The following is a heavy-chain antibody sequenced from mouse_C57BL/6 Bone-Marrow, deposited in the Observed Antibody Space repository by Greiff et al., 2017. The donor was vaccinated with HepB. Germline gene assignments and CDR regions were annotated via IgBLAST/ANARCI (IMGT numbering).Heavy chain of an antibody. CDR3: ARQPIYYGNYGDYAMDY. CDR2: ISNGGGST. CDR1: GFTFSDYY. V-gene: IGHV5-12*01. J-gene: IGHJ4*01. D-gene: IGHD2-1*01. Sequence: EVHLVESGGGLVQPGGSLKLSCAASGFTFSDYYMYWVRQTPEKRLEWVAYISNGGGSTYYPDTVKGRFTISRDNAKNTLYLQMSRLKSEDTAMYYCARQPIYYGNYGDYAMDYWGQGTSVTVSS.